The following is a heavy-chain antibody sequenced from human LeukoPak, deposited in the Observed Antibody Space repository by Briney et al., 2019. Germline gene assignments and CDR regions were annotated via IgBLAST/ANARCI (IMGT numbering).Heavy chain of an antibody. V-gene: IGHV4-59*01. Sequence: SSETLSLTCTVSGAFITSYYWSWIRQPPGKGLEWIGYIYYTGSTNCNPSLKSRVTISVDRSKNQFSLKLNSVTAADTAVYYCAREYYGSGFMDVWGQGTTVTVSS. J-gene: IGHJ6*02. CDR2: IYYTGST. CDR3: AREYYGSGFMDV. CDR1: GAFITSYY. D-gene: IGHD3-10*01.